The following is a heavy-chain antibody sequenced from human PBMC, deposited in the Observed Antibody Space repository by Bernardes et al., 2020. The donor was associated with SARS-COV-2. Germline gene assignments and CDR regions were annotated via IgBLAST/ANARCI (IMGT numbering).Heavy chain of an antibody. V-gene: IGHV1-2*04. CDR1: GYTFTGYY. D-gene: IGHD2-2*01. CDR3: AISSTSPQGRFDP. CDR2: INPNSGGT. Sequence: ASVKVSCKASGYTFTGYYMHWVRQAPGQGLEWMGWINPNSGGTNYAQKFQGWVTMTRDTSISTAYMELSRLRSDDTAVYYCAISSTSPQGRFDPWGQGTLVTVSS. J-gene: IGHJ5*02.